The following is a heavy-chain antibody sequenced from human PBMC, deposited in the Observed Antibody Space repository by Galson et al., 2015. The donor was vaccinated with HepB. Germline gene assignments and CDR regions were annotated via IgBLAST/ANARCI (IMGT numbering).Heavy chain of an antibody. CDR3: AGGDVVVPAAIFWFDP. CDR2: IYYSGST. D-gene: IGHD2-2*02. CDR1: GGSISSYY. V-gene: IGHV4-59*01. J-gene: IGHJ5*02. Sequence: SETLSLTCTVSGGSISSYYWSWIRQPPGKGLEWIGYIYYSGSTNYNPSLKSRVTISVDTSKNQFSLKLSSVTAADTAVYYCAGGDVVVPAAIFWFDPWGQGTLVTVSS.